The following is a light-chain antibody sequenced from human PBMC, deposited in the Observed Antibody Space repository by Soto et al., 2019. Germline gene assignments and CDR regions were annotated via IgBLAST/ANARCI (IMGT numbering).Light chain of an antibody. CDR2: GAS. CDR3: QQYGSSSWT. Sequence: ESVLTQSPGTVSLSPGERATLSCRTSQSVSSSYLAWYQQKPGQAPRLLIYGASNRATGIPDRFSGSGSGTDFTLTISRLEPEDFAVYYCQQYGSSSWTFGQGTKVDIK. J-gene: IGKJ1*01. V-gene: IGKV3-20*01. CDR1: QSVSSSY.